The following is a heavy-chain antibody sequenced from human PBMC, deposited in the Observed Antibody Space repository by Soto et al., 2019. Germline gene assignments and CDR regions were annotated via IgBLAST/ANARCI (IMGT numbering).Heavy chain of an antibody. CDR1: GFRFSVYY. CDR2: ITSSGETI. D-gene: IGHD6-19*01. Sequence: PGGSLRLSCAASGFRFSVYYMSWIRQAPGKGPEWVSYITSSGETIYYTDSVKGRFTISRDNAKNSLYLQMNSLRVEDTAMYYCARDSAAGAFDIWGQGTLVTVS. V-gene: IGHV3-11*01. CDR3: ARDSAAGAFDI. J-gene: IGHJ4*02.